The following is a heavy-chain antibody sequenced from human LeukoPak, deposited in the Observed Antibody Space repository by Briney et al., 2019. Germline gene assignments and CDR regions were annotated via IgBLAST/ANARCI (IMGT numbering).Heavy chain of an antibody. CDR1: GYTFTGYY. CDR2: INPNSGGT. V-gene: IGHV1-2*02. CDR3: ASPNYDSSGYYYSYFDY. Sequence: ASVKVSCKAAGYTFTGYYMHWVRQAPGQGLEWMGWINPNSGGTNYAQKFQGRGTMTRDTSISTAYMELSRLRSDDTAVYYCASPNYDSSGYYYSYFDYWGQGTLVTVSS. D-gene: IGHD3-22*01. J-gene: IGHJ4*02.